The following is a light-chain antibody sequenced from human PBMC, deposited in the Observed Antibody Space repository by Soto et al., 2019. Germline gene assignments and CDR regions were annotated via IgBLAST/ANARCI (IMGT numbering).Light chain of an antibody. Sequence: DVQMTQSPSPLSASVGDRVTITCRASQNIDNWLAWYQQKPRKAPKLLIYKASSLESGVPSRFSGSGSGTECTLTISSLQSEDVAVYYCQQYNNWPRTFGQGTKVDIK. J-gene: IGKJ1*01. CDR1: QNIDNW. CDR3: QQYNNWPRT. CDR2: KAS. V-gene: IGKV1-5*03.